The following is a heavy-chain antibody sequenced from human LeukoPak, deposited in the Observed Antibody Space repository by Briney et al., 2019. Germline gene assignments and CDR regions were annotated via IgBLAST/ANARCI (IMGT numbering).Heavy chain of an antibody. D-gene: IGHD6-13*01. J-gene: IGHJ4*02. CDR3: ASHWAQQVVSDY. CDR1: GFTFSRYG. V-gene: IGHV3-30*03. Sequence: GGSLRLSCAASGFTFSRYGMHWVRQAPGKGLEWVAVISYDGKNKYYADSVKGRFTISRDNSKNTLYLQMNSLRAGDTAVYYCASHWAQQVVSDYWGQGTLVTVSS. CDR2: ISYDGKNK.